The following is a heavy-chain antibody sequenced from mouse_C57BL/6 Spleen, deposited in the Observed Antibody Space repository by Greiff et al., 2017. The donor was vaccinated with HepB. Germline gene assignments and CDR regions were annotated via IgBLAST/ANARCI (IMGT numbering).Heavy chain of an antibody. CDR3: ARSGVTTLDFDY. J-gene: IGHJ2*01. Sequence: VQLQQSGPELVKPGASVKISCKASGYTFTDYYMNWVKQSHGKSLEWIGDINPNNGGTSYNQKFKGKATLTVDKSSSTAYMELRSLTSEDSAVYYCARSGVTTLDFDYWGQGTTLTVSS. V-gene: IGHV1-26*01. CDR1: GYTFTDYY. CDR2: INPNNGGT. D-gene: IGHD2-5*01.